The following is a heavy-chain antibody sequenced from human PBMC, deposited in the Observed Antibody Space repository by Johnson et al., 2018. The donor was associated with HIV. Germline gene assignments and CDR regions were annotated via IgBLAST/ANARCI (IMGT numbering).Heavy chain of an antibody. J-gene: IGHJ3*02. CDR2: LWKDGSHK. Sequence: QVQLVESGGGVVQPGRSLRLSCAASGFTFSSYGMYWVRQAPGKGLEWVAVLWKDGSHKYYTDSVKGRFTISRDNSKNTVYLQMNSLRAEDTALYYCARDGAYSYFAFDMWGQGTMVTVYS. CDR3: ARDGAYSYFAFDM. V-gene: IGHV3-33*08. CDR1: GFTFSSYG. D-gene: IGHD5-18*01.